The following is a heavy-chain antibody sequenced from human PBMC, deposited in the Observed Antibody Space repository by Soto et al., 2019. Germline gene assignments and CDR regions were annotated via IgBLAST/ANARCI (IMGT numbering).Heavy chain of an antibody. V-gene: IGHV3-23*01. CDR2: ISGSGGST. CDR3: AKVSGSYYKGWTEWVGYFDY. D-gene: IGHD3-10*01. Sequence: PGGSLRLSCAASGFTFSSYAMSWVRQAPGKGLEWVSAISGSGGSTYYADSVKGRFTISRDNSKNTLYLQMNSLRAEDTAVYYCAKVSGSYYKGWTEWVGYFDYWGQGTLVTVSS. J-gene: IGHJ4*02. CDR1: GFTFSSYA.